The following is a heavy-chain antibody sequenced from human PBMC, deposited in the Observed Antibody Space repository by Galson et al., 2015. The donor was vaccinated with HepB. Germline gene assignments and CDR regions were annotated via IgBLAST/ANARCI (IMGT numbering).Heavy chain of an antibody. V-gene: IGHV1-69*04. J-gene: IGHJ4*02. D-gene: IGHD6-19*01. Sequence: SVKVSCKASGGTFSSYAISWVRQAPGQGLEWMGRIIPILGIANYAQKFQGRVTITADKSTSTAYMELSSLRSEDTAVYYCAKPHSSGWSFDYWGQGTLVTVSS. CDR2: IIPILGIA. CDR1: GGTFSSYA. CDR3: AKPHSSGWSFDY.